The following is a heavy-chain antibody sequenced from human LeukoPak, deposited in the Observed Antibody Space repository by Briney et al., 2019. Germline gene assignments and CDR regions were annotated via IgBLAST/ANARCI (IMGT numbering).Heavy chain of an antibody. J-gene: IGHJ5*02. CDR1: GFTFSSCW. V-gene: IGHV3-74*01. Sequence: GGSLRLSCAASGFTFSSCWMHWVRQDPGKGLVWVARINSDGSSTSYADSVKGRFTISRDNAKNSLYLQMNSLRAEDAAVYYCAVERNWFDPWGQGTLVTVSS. CDR3: AVERNWFDP. CDR2: INSDGSST.